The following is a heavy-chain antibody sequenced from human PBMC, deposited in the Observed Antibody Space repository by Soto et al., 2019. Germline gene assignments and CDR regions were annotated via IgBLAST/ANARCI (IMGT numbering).Heavy chain of an antibody. D-gene: IGHD3-3*01. V-gene: IGHV3-23*01. CDR2: ISGSGGST. J-gene: IGHJ5*02. CDR1: GFTFSSYA. CDR3: AKDPYYDFWSGYQPNWFDP. Sequence: GGSLRLSCAASGFTFSSYAMSWVRQAPGKGLEWVSAISGSGGSTYYADSVKGRFTISRDNSKNTLYLKMNSLRAEDTAVYYCAKDPYYDFWSGYQPNWFDPWGQGTLVTVSS.